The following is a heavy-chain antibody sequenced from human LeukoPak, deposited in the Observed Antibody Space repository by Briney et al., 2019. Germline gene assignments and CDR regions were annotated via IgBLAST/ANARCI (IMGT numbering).Heavy chain of an antibody. CDR2: IYPGDSDT. V-gene: IGHV5-51*01. CDR3: ARHGCFGSGSCYFDY. J-gene: IGHJ4*02. Sequence: GESLKISCKGSGYSFSNHWIGWVRQKPGKGPEWMALIYPGDSDTKHSSSFQGQVTVSADKSTSTAHLQWRSLKASDTATYYCARHGCFGSGSCYFDYWGQGVLVTVSS. D-gene: IGHD3-10*01. CDR1: GYSFSNHW.